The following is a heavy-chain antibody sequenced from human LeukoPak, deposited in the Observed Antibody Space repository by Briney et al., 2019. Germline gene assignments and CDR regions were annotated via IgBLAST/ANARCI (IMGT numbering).Heavy chain of an antibody. CDR2: MSGSGGST. V-gene: IGHV3-23*01. CDR1: GFTFSSYA. D-gene: IGHD3-22*01. CDR3: AKDPGVVVRNRYFQH. Sequence: GGSLRLSCAASGFTFSSYAMSWVRQAAGKGLEWVSAMSGSGGSTDCADSVKGRFTISRDNSKNTLYLQMNSLRAEDTAVYYCAKDPGVVVRNRYFQHWGQGTLVTVSS. J-gene: IGHJ1*01.